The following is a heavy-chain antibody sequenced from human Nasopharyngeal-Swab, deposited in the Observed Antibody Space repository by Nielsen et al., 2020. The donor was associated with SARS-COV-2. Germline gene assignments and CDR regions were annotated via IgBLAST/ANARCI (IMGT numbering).Heavy chain of an antibody. D-gene: IGHD2-15*01. CDR1: GFTFSDYW. Sequence: GESLKISCAASGFTFSDYWMHWVRQAPGKGLVWVSRINSDGSSTNYADSVKGRFTTSRDNAKNTLYLQMNSLRVEDTAVYYCAVVLSSWGQGTLVTVSS. J-gene: IGHJ4*02. V-gene: IGHV3-74*01. CDR3: AVVLSS. CDR2: INSDGSST.